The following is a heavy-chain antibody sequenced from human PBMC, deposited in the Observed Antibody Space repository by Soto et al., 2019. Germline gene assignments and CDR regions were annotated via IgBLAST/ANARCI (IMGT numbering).Heavy chain of an antibody. V-gene: IGHV3-74*01. CDR2: INSDGSST. CDR1: GFTFSSYW. J-gene: IGHJ6*03. CDR3: ARGPYGDYLMGYYYYYMDV. Sequence: EVQLVESGGGLVQPGGSLRLSCAASGFTFSSYWMHWVRQAPGKGLVWVSRINSDGSSTSYADSVKGRFTISRDNAKNPLYLQMNSLRAEDTAVYYCARGPYGDYLMGYYYYYMDVWGKGTTVTVSS. D-gene: IGHD4-17*01.